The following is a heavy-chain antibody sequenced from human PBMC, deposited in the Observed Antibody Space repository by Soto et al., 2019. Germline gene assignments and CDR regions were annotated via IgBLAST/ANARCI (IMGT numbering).Heavy chain of an antibody. Sequence: QVELVQSGAEVKKPGSSVKVSCQASEDTFSNYAISWVRQAPGQGLEWMGGIIPIFGTANYAQQFQGRLTIPADTSANAVYSELSSLRSEHTAVYYCARTKYDSSAYYYWYLGLWGRGTLVTVSS. CDR2: IIPIFGTA. D-gene: IGHD3-22*01. J-gene: IGHJ2*01. CDR1: EDTFSNYA. V-gene: IGHV1-69*06. CDR3: ARTKYDSSAYYYWYLGL.